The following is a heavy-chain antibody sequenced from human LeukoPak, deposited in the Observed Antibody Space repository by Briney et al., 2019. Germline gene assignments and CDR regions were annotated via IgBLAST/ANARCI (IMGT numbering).Heavy chain of an antibody. J-gene: IGHJ4*02. CDR2: VYGSGST. D-gene: IGHD6-19*01. CDR1: GGSISSNY. V-gene: IGHV4-4*07. Sequence: PSETLSLTCIVSGGSISSNYWSWTRQSAGKGLEYIGRVYGSGSTDYNPSLKSRVTMSLDTSKNQFSLKLNSVTAADTAVYHCARGYSSGRIDYWGQGTLVTVSS. CDR3: ARGYSSGRIDY.